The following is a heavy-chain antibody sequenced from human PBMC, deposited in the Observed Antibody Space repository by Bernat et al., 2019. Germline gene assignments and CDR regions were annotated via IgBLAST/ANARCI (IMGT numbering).Heavy chain of an antibody. J-gene: IGHJ6*02. CDR1: KFTFSSYG. Sequence: QVQLVESGGGVVQTERSQRLSCEASKFTFSSYGMHWVRQAPGKGLEWVAVIWHDGSNENYADSVKGRFTISRDNSKNTLYLQMNNLRAEDTAVYCCARVSLYGAPASAMDVWGQGTTVTVSS. V-gene: IGHV3-33*01. CDR3: ARVSLYGAPASAMDV. D-gene: IGHD4-17*01. CDR2: IWHDGSNE.